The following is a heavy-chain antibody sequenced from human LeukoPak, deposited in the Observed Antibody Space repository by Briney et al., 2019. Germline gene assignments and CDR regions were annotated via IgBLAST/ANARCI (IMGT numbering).Heavy chain of an antibody. D-gene: IGHD3-9*01. V-gene: IGHV3-30*02. CDR3: AKERHIMTDYGGLIDY. J-gene: IGHJ4*02. Sequence: GGSLRLSCAASRFTFSSYGMHWVRQAPGKGLEWVAYIQYDGSNEQYADSVKGRFSISRDSSKNILYLQMNSLRAEDTAVYYCAKERHIMTDYGGLIDYWGQGTLVTVSS. CDR1: RFTFSSYG. CDR2: IQYDGSNE.